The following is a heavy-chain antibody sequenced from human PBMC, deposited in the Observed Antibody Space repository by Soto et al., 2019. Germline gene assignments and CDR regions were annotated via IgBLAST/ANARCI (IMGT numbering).Heavy chain of an antibody. CDR3: ASSSWKDWFDP. V-gene: IGHV4-30-4*01. CDR2: IYYSGST. J-gene: IGHJ5*02. Sequence: SETLSLTRTVSGGSISSGDYYWSWIRQPPGKGLEWIGYIYYSGSTYYNPSLKSRVTISVDTSKNQFSLKLSSVTAADTAVYYCASSSWKDWFDPWGQGTLVTVSS. D-gene: IGHD6-13*01. CDR1: GGSISSGDYY.